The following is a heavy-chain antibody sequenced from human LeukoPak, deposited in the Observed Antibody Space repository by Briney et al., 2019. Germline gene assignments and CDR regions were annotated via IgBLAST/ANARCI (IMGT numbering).Heavy chain of an antibody. J-gene: IGHJ3*02. CDR2: INHSGST. D-gene: IGHD3-22*01. CDR3: ARDKLTYYYDSSGYYYVPGAFDI. CDR1: GGSFSGYY. Sequence: PSETLSLTCAVYGGSFSGYYWSWIRQPPGKGLEWIGEINHSGSTNYNPSLKSRVTISVDTSKNQFSLKLSSVTAVDTAVYYCARDKLTYYYDSSGYYYVPGAFDIWGQGTMVTVSS. V-gene: IGHV4-34*01.